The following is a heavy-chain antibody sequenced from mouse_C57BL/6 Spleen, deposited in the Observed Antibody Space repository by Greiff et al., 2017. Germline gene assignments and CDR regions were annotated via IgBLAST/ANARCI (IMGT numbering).Heavy chain of an antibody. J-gene: IGHJ2*01. CDR3: ARGTTVVGYFDY. CDR1: GYTFTSYW. CDR2: IYPGSGST. V-gene: IGHV1-55*01. D-gene: IGHD1-1*01. Sequence: VQLQQPGAELVKPGASVKMSCKASGYTFTSYWITWVKQRPGHGLEWIGDIYPGSGSTNYNEKFKSKATLTVDTSSSTAYMQLGSLTSEDSAVYYCARGTTVVGYFDYWGQGTTLTVSS.